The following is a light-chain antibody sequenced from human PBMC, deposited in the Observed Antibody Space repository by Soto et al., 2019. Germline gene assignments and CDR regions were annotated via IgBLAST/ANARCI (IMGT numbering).Light chain of an antibody. CDR2: DAS. J-gene: IGKJ4*01. V-gene: IGKV1-5*01. CDR3: QQNKSSPLT. Sequence: DIQMTQSPSTLSASVGDRVTITCRANQSISDWLAWYQQKPGKAPNLLIYDASNLESGVPSRFSGSGSGTEFTLTISSLQPDDFATYYCQQNKSSPLTFGGGTKTEIK. CDR1: QSISDW.